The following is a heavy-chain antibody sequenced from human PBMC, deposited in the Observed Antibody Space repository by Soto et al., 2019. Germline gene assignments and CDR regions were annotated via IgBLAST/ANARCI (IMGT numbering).Heavy chain of an antibody. J-gene: IGHJ3*02. V-gene: IGHV4-39*01. D-gene: IGHD3-16*02. Sequence: QLQLQESGPGLVKPSETLSLTCTVSGGPISSSSYYWGWIRQPPGKGLEWIGSIYYSGSTYYNPSLKSRVTISVDTSKNQFSLKLSSVTAADTAVYYCAKQTSYIWGSYRYPDAFDIWGQGTMVTVSS. CDR2: IYYSGST. CDR1: GGPISSSSYY. CDR3: AKQTSYIWGSYRYPDAFDI.